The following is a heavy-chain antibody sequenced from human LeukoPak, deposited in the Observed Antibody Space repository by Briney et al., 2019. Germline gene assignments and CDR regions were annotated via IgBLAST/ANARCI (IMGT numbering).Heavy chain of an antibody. Sequence: GGSLRLSCAASGFTFSSYSMNRVRQAPGKGLEWVSSISSSSSYIYYADSVKGRFTISRDNAKNSLYLQMNSLRAEDTAVYYCARDRWHSSGWYTGEFDYWGQGTLVTVSS. CDR1: GFTFSSYS. CDR2: ISSSSSYI. J-gene: IGHJ4*02. V-gene: IGHV3-21*01. CDR3: ARDRWHSSGWYTGEFDY. D-gene: IGHD6-19*01.